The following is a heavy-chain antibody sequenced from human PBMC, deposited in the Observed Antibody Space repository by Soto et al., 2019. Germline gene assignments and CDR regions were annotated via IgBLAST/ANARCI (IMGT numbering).Heavy chain of an antibody. V-gene: IGHV3-23*01. Sequence: EVQLLESGGGLVQPGGSLRLSCAASGFTFSSYAMSWVRQAPGKGLEWVSAIRGSGGSTYYADAVKGRFTISRDNSKNALYLQMNSLRAEDTAIYYCAKEGWGFHYFDDWGQGTLVTVSS. CDR2: IRGSGGST. J-gene: IGHJ4*02. D-gene: IGHD6-19*01. CDR3: AKEGWGFHYFDD. CDR1: GFTFSSYA.